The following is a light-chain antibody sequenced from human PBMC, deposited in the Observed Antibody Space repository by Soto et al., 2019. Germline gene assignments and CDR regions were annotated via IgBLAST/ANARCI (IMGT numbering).Light chain of an antibody. CDR3: SSYTTSLTVV. Sequence: QSALTQPASVSGSPGQSITISCTGTSSDIGRYNYVSWYQQHPGKAPKLMIYEVSKWPSGISNRFSGSKSGNTASLTISGLRAEDEADYYCSSYTTSLTVVFGGGTKLPVL. CDR2: EVS. J-gene: IGLJ2*01. V-gene: IGLV2-14*01. CDR1: SSDIGRYNY.